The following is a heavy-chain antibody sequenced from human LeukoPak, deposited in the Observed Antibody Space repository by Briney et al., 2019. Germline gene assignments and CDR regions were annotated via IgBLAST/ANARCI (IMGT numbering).Heavy chain of an antibody. D-gene: IGHD3-10*01. CDR3: ARFGVTMVRGVIKGPYYFDY. CDR2: IYTSGST. CDR1: GGSISSYY. Sequence: SETLSLTCTVSGGSISSYYWSWIRQPAGKGLEWIGRIYTSGSTNYNPSLKSRVTMSVDTSKNQFSLKLSSVTAADTAVYYCARFGVTMVRGVIKGPYYFDYWGQGTLVTVSS. J-gene: IGHJ4*02. V-gene: IGHV4-4*07.